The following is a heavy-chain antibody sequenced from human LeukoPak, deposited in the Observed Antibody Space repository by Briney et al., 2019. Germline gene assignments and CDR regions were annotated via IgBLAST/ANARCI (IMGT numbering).Heavy chain of an antibody. J-gene: IGHJ4*02. CDR1: GFTFSSYS. Sequence: GGSLRLSCAASGFTFSSYSMNWVRQAPGKGLEWVSSISSSSSYIYYADSVEGRFTISRDNAKNSLYLQMNSLRAEDTAVYYCATYYYGSGSYHTVDYWGQGTLVTVSS. D-gene: IGHD3-10*01. V-gene: IGHV3-21*01. CDR2: ISSSSSYI. CDR3: ATYYYGSGSYHTVDY.